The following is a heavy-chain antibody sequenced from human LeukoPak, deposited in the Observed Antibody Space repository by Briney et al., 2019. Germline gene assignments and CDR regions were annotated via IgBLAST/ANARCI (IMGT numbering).Heavy chain of an antibody. V-gene: IGHV4-59*01. J-gene: IGHJ4*02. D-gene: IGHD5-18*01. CDR2: IYYSGST. CDR3: ARGAGGYSYGH. Sequence: SETLSLTCTVSGGSISSYYWSWIRQPPGKGLEWIGHIYYSGSTNYNPSLKSRVTISVDTSKNQFSLKLSSVTAADTAVYYCARGAGGYSYGHWGQGTLVTVSS. CDR1: GGSISSYY.